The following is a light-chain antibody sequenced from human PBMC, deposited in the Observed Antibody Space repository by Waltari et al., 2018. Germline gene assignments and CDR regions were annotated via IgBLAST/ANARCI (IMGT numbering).Light chain of an antibody. CDR2: DVS. CDR1: SSDVGGYNY. Sequence: QSALTQPASVSGSPGPSITIPCTGTSSDVGGYNYVSWYHQHPGKAPTLFIYDVSNRPSGVSDRFSVAKSRNTASLTISGRQAEDEADYYCCSDAGSSTLVFGGGTKVTVL. V-gene: IGLV2-14*03. J-gene: IGLJ2*01. CDR3: CSDAGSSTLV.